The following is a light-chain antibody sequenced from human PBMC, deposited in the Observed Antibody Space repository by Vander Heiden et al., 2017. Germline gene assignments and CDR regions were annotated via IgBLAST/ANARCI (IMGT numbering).Light chain of an antibody. V-gene: IGKV1-39*01. J-gene: IGKJ1*01. CDR1: QSISSY. CDR3: QQSYSTPT. CDR2: AAS. Sequence: DIQMTQSPSSLSASVGDRVTITCRASQSISSYLNWYQQKPGKAPKLLIYAASRLQSGVPSRFSGSGSGTDFTLTISRLQPEDFANYYFQQSYSTPTFGQGTKVEIK.